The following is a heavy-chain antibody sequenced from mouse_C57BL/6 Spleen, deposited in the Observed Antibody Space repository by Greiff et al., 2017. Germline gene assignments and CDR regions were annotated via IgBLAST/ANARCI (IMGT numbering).Heavy chain of an antibody. D-gene: IGHD1-1*01. CDR2: IHPNSGST. CDR3: ARDYYYGSSYAMDY. CDR1: GYTFTSYW. Sequence: QVQLQQSGAELVKPGASVKLSCKASGYTFTSYWMHWVKQRPGQGLEWIGMIHPNSGSTNYNEKFKSKATLTVDKSSSTAYMQLSSLTSEDSAVYYCARDYYYGSSYAMDYWGQGTSVTVSS. J-gene: IGHJ4*01. V-gene: IGHV1-64*01.